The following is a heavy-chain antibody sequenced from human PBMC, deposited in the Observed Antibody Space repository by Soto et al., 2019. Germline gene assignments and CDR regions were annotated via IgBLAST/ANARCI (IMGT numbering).Heavy chain of an antibody. CDR2: IYWDDDN. J-gene: IGHJ5*02. V-gene: IGHV2-5*02. D-gene: IGHD3-10*02. Sequence: QITLKESGPTLVKPTQTLTLTCTFSGFSLTNNGEAVGWFRQSPGKALEWLVLIYWDDDNRYNPTLRTRFSTTKDTSKNQVVLTLTNMDPVDTATYYCARYVATSPAGWFEPWGQGIPVTVSS. CDR1: GFSLTNNGEA. CDR3: ARYVATSPAGWFEP.